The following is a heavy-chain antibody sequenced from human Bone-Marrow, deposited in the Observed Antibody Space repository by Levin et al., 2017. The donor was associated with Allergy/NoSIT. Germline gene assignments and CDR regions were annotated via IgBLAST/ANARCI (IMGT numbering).Heavy chain of an antibody. CDR2: IYYSGST. J-gene: IGHJ2*01. Sequence: SQTLSLTCTVSGGSISSSSYYWGWIRQPPGKGLEWIGSIYYSGSTYYNPSLKSRVTISVDTSKNQFSLKLSSVTAADTAVYYCARHLSGYSYGRNWYFDLWGRGTLVTVSS. D-gene: IGHD5-18*01. CDR3: ARHLSGYSYGRNWYFDL. CDR1: GGSISSSSYY. V-gene: IGHV4-39*01.